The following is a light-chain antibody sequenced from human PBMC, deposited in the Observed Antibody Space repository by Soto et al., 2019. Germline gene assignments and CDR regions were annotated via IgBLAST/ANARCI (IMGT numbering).Light chain of an antibody. Sequence: DIRMTQSPSSLSASVGDRVTLTCRASEDIISYLNWYQHKPGRAPTVLVYGATNLPSGVPSRFSGSGSGTEFTFIISSLQPEEFAPYYCQQSHNAPLTFGGGTKVE. CDR3: QQSHNAPLT. CDR1: EDIISY. V-gene: IGKV1-39*01. CDR2: GAT. J-gene: IGKJ4*01.